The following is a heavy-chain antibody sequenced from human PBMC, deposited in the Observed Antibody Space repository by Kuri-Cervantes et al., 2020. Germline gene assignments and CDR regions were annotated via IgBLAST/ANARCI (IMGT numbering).Heavy chain of an antibody. CDR2: ISWNSGSI. CDR3: ALSSSSWGLNYYYYMDV. CDR1: GFTFDDYA. J-gene: IGHJ6*03. Sequence: GGSLRLSCAASGFTFDDYAMHWVRQAPGKGLEWVSGISWNSGSIGYADSVKGRFTISRDNSKNTLYLQMNSLRAEDTAVYYCALSSSSWGLNYYYYMDVWGKGTTVTVSS. D-gene: IGHD6-13*01. V-gene: IGHV3-9*01.